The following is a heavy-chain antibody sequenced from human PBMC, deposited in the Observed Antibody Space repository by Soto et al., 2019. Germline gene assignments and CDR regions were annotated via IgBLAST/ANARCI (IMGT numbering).Heavy chain of an antibody. CDR3: AREGMGFSNWFDP. D-gene: IGHD2-8*01. CDR2: ISSSSTTI. J-gene: IGHJ5*02. CDR1: GFTFTTYE. V-gene: IGHV3-48*03. Sequence: EVRLVESGGGLVQPGGSLRLSCAASGFTFTTYEMNWVRQAPGKGLDWISYISSSSTTIYYADSVEGRFTISRDNANNSLYLQMNSLRAEDTAVYYCAREGMGFSNWFDPRGQGTLVTVSS.